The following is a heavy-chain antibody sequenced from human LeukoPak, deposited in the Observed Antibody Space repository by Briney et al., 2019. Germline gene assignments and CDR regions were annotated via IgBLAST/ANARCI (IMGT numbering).Heavy chain of an antibody. Sequence: PSESLSLTCTLSGGSISNYYWSWIRQPPGKGLEWIGNIFYSGSTNYNPSLKSRVTISLDTSKNQFSLKLTSVSAADTAVYYCAREGGSYYHWFDPWGQGTLVTVS. D-gene: IGHD1-26*01. CDR2: IFYSGST. J-gene: IGHJ5*02. V-gene: IGHV4-59*01. CDR3: AREGGSYYHWFDP. CDR1: GGSISNYY.